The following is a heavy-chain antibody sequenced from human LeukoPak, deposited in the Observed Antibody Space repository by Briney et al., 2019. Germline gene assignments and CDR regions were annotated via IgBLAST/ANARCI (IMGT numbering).Heavy chain of an antibody. CDR1: GGTFSSYA. D-gene: IGHD3-9*01. CDR3: ARTYYDILTGYSMASYYYYGMDV. Sequence: GASVKVSCKASGGTFSSYAISWVRQAPGQGLEWMGGIIPIFGTANYAQKFQGRVTITADESMSTAYMELSSLRTEDTAVYYCARTYYDILTGYSMASYYYYGMDVWGQGTTVTVSS. CDR2: IIPIFGTA. J-gene: IGHJ6*02. V-gene: IGHV1-69*13.